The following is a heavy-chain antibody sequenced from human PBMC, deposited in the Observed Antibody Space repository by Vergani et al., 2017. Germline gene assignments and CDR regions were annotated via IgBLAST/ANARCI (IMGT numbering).Heavy chain of an antibody. J-gene: IGHJ4*02. Sequence: QVQLVESGGGVVQRGGSLRLSCATSGYTLSNYDMQWIRQGPGKGLEFVAFIKFDGSNQYYADSVKGRFTLSRDFSKNTLYLQMNSLRTDDTATYYCANHFRGWGIDYWGQGTQVIVSS. D-gene: IGHD3-16*01. CDR3: ANHFRGWGIDY. CDR1: GYTLSNYD. CDR2: IKFDGSNQ. V-gene: IGHV3-30*02.